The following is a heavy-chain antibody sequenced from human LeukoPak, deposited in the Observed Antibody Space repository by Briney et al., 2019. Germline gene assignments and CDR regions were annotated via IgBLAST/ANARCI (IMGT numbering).Heavy chain of an antibody. CDR2: IRYDGSNK. V-gene: IGHV3-30*02. CDR3: ARGECSSANCYSNEY. J-gene: IGHJ4*02. CDR1: GFTFSSYG. Sequence: GGSLRLSCAASGFTFSSYGMHWVRQAPGKGLEWVAFIRYDGSNKYYADSVKGRFTISRDNSKNTLYLHMGSLRAEDMAVYYCARGECSSANCYSNEYWGQGTLVTVSS. D-gene: IGHD2-2*01.